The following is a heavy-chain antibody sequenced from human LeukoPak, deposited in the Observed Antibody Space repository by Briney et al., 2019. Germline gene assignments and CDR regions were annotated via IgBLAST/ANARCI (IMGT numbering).Heavy chain of an antibody. CDR2: IYHSGST. Sequence: SETLSLTCTVSGYSISSGYYWGWIRQPPGKGLEWIGSIYHSGSTHYNPSLKSRVTISVDTSKNQFSLKLSSVTAADTAVYYCARVLPAADAFDIWGQGTMVTVSS. CDR3: ARVLPAADAFDI. V-gene: IGHV4-38-2*02. J-gene: IGHJ3*02. CDR1: GYSISSGYY.